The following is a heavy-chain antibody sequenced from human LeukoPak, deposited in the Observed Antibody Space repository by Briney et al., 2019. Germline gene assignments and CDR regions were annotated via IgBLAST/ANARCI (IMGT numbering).Heavy chain of an antibody. CDR2: INTDGSST. D-gene: IGHD3-10*01. CDR1: GFTFSRYW. Sequence: GGSLRLSCAASGFTFSRYWMHWVRQAPGKGLVWVSRINTDGSSTSYADSVKGRFTISRDNAKNTLYLQMNSLRAEDTAVYYCARVLLGSWDWFDPWGQGTLVTVSS. CDR3: ARVLLGSWDWFDP. J-gene: IGHJ5*02. V-gene: IGHV3-74*01.